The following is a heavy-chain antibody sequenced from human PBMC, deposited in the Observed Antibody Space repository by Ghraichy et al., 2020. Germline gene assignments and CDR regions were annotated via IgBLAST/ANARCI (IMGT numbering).Heavy chain of an antibody. J-gene: IGHJ6*02. CDR2: VYYTGST. V-gene: IGHV4-39*07. D-gene: IGHD3-3*01. CDR3: ARDLSRYDFWSGYYRADYYYYGMDV. Sequence: SETPSLTCTVSGGSISSTSYYWSWIRQPPGKGLEWIGSVYYTGSTHYNPSLKSRVTISADTSKKQFSLKLSSVTAADTAVYYCARDLSRYDFWSGYYRADYYYYGMDVWGQGTTVTVSS. CDR1: GGSISSTSYY.